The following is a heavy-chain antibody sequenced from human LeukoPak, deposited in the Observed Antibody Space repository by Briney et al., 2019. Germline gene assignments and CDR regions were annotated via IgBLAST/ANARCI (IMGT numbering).Heavy chain of an antibody. CDR1: GGAISSSRYY. V-gene: IGHV4-39*01. CDR2: IYYSGST. J-gene: IGHJ5*02. CDR3: ARGGQPLLGNWFDP. Sequence: SETLSLTCTVSGGAISSSRYYWGWIRQPPGKGLEWIGTIYYSGSTLYSPSLKSRVTISVDTCKNQFSLKLSSVAAADTAVYYCARGGQPLLGNWFDPWGQGTLVPVSS. D-gene: IGHD2-21*02.